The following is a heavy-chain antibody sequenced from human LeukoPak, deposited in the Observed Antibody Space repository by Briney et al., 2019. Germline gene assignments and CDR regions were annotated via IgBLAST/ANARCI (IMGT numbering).Heavy chain of an antibody. CDR1: GGSFSGYY. D-gene: IGHD3-10*01. Sequence: PSETLSLTCAVYGGSFSGYYWSWIRQPPGKGLEWIGEINHSGSTNYNPSLKSRVTISVDTSKNQFSLKLSSVTAADTAVYYCARLTRITMVRGVRGPMDVWGKGTTVTISS. V-gene: IGHV4-34*01. CDR3: ARLTRITMVRGVRGPMDV. CDR2: INHSGST. J-gene: IGHJ6*03.